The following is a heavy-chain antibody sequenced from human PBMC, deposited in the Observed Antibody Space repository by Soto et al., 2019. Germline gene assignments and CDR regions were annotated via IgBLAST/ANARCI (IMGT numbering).Heavy chain of an antibody. CDR2: IWYDGSNK. V-gene: IGHV3-33*01. CDR3: ARDYGGNSGVYFDY. CDR1: RFTFSSYG. J-gene: IGHJ4*02. D-gene: IGHD4-17*01. Sequence: PAGSLRLSCAAARFTFSSYGMHWVRQAPGKGLEWVAVIWYDGSNKYYADAVKGRFTISRDNSKNTLYLQMNSLRAEDTAVYYCARDYGGNSGVYFDYWGQGTLVTVSS.